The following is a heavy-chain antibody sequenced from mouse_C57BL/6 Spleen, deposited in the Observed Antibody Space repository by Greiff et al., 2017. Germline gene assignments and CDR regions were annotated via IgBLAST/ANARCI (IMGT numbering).Heavy chain of an antibody. D-gene: IGHD2-2*01. J-gene: IGHJ2*01. V-gene: IGHV14-1*01. CDR3: TTGGYQTFYYFDY. CDR2: IDPEDGDT. CDR1: GFNIKDYS. Sequence: VQLQQSGAELVRPGASVKLSCTASGFNIKDYSMHWVKQRPEQGLEWIGRIDPEDGDTEYAPKFQGKATMTADTSSNTAYLQLSSLTSEDTAVYYCTTGGYQTFYYFDYWGQGTTLTVSS.